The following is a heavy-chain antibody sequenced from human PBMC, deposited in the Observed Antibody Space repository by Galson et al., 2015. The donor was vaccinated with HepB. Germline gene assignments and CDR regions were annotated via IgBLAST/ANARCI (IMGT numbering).Heavy chain of an antibody. CDR1: GGSFSGYY. CDR2: INHSGST. J-gene: IGHJ4*02. Sequence: SETLSLTCAVYGGSFSGYYWSWIRQPPGKGLEWIGEINHSGSTNYNPSLKSRVTISVDTSKNQFSLKLSSVTAADTAVYYCARGPGPGRPPHDYWGQGTLVTVSS. V-gene: IGHV4-34*01. CDR3: ARGPGPGRPPHDY. D-gene: IGHD1-1*01.